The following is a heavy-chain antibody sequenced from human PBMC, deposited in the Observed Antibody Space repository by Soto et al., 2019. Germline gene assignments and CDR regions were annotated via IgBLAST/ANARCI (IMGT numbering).Heavy chain of an antibody. Sequence: GSLRLSCAASGFTSSSYSMNWVRQAPGKGLEWVSSISSSSSYIYYADSVKGRFTISRDNAKNSLYLQMNSLRAEDTAVYYCAREGLEPTLAFDIWGQGTMVTVSS. J-gene: IGHJ3*02. V-gene: IGHV3-21*01. CDR2: ISSSSSYI. CDR3: AREGLEPTLAFDI. CDR1: GFTSSSYS. D-gene: IGHD1-1*01.